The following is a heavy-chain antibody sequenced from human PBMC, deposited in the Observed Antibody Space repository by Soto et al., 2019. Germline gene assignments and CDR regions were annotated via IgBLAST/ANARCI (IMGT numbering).Heavy chain of an antibody. V-gene: IGHV2-70*11. CDR2: IDWDDDK. D-gene: IGHD5-12*01. Sequence: SGPTLVNPTQTLTLTCTFSGFSLSTSGMCVSWIRQPPGKALEWLARIDWDDDKYYSTSLKTRLTISKDTSKNQVVLTMTNMDPVDTATYYCARTRWLQSTFYYGMDVSGQGTTVTVSS. CDR3: ARTRWLQSTFYYGMDV. CDR1: GFSLSTSGMC. J-gene: IGHJ6*02.